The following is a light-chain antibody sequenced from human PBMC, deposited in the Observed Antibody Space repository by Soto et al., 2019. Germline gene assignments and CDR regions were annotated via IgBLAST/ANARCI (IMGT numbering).Light chain of an antibody. CDR3: QAWGSSTGV. V-gene: IGLV3-1*01. CDR1: KWGDKY. J-gene: IGLJ2*01. CDR2: QDS. Sequence: SYELTQPPSVSVSPGQTASITCSGDKWGDKYACWYQQKPGQSPVLVIYQDSKRPSGIPERFSGSSSGNTATLTIRGTQAMDEADYYCQAWGSSTGVFGGGTKLTVL.